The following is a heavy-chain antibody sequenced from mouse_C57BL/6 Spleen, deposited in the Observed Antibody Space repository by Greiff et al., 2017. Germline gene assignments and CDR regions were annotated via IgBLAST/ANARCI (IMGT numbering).Heavy chain of an antibody. CDR1: GYTFTSYT. CDR2: INPSSGYT. CDR3: ARGVYDYDGGYFDY. Sequence: QVQLKESGAELARPGASVKMSCKASGYTFTSYTMHWVKQRPGQGLEWIGYINPSSGYTKYNQKFKDKATLTADKSSSTAYMQLSSLTSEDSAVYYCARGVYDYDGGYFDYWGQGTTLTVSS. J-gene: IGHJ2*01. V-gene: IGHV1-4*01. D-gene: IGHD2-4*01.